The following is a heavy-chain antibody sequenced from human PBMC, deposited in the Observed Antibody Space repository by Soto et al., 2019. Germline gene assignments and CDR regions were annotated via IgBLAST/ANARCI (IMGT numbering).Heavy chain of an antibody. D-gene: IGHD3-3*01. J-gene: IGHJ5*02. CDR1: GYSFTNYW. Sequence: LGESLRISCKGSGYSFTNYWIGWVRQMPGKGLEWMGMIYPDDSDTKYSPSFQGQVTFSADKSINTAYLQWSSLKASDTAIYYCALVEWLSIDARFGPWGKGTLVTVSS. CDR3: ALVEWLSIDARFGP. CDR2: IYPDDSDT. V-gene: IGHV5-51*01.